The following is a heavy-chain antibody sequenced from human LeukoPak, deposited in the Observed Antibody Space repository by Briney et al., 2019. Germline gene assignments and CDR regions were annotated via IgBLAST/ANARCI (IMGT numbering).Heavy chain of an antibody. CDR1: GFTFSSYS. CDR2: ISSSSSYI. Sequence: GGSLRLSCAASGFTFSSYSMTWVRQAPGKGLEWVSSISSSSSYIYYADSVKGRFTISRDNAKNSLYLQMNSLRAEDTAVYYCAREYYDFWSGRTNYYYYGMDVWGQGTTVTVSS. D-gene: IGHD3-3*01. J-gene: IGHJ6*02. V-gene: IGHV3-21*01. CDR3: AREYYDFWSGRTNYYYYGMDV.